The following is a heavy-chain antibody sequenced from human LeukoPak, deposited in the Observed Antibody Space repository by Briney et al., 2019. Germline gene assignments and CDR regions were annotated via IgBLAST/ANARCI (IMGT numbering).Heavy chain of an antibody. CDR2: IYYSGST. V-gene: IGHV4-59*01. CDR1: GGSISSDY. Sequence: SETLSLTCTVSGGSISSDYWSWIRQPPGKGLEWIGYIYYSGSTNYNPSLKSRVTISVDTSKNQFSLKLSSVTAADTAVYYCARALEWFGDVYYYGMTSGAKGPRSPSP. J-gene: IGHJ6*02. D-gene: IGHD3-10*01. CDR3: ARALEWFGDVYYYGMTS.